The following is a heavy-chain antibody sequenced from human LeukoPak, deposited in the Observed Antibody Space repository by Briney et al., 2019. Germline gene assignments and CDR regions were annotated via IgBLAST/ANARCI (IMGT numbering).Heavy chain of an antibody. CDR1: GGTFSSYA. V-gene: IGHV1-69*05. J-gene: IGHJ6*03. D-gene: IGHD3-10*01. CDR2: IIPIFGTA. CDR3: ARAPYYYGSGIYYYYMDV. Sequence: ASVKVSCKASGGTFSSYAISWVRQAPGQGLEWMGGIIPIFGTANYAQKFQGRVTITTDESTSTVYMELSSLRSEDTAVYYCARAPYYYGSGIYYYYMDVWGKGTTVTVSS.